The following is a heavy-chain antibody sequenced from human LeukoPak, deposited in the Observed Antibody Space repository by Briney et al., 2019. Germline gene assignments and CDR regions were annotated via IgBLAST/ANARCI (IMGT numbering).Heavy chain of an antibody. Sequence: GASVKVSCKASGYTFTSYYMHWVRQAPGQGLEWMGIVNPSGGSTSYAQKFQGGVTMTRDTSTSTVYMELSSLRSEDTAVYYCARLYYGSGPGVIIKDYWGQGTLVTVSS. CDR3: ARLYYGSGPGVIIKDY. V-gene: IGHV1-46*03. CDR1: GYTFTSYY. D-gene: IGHD3-10*01. CDR2: VNPSGGST. J-gene: IGHJ4*02.